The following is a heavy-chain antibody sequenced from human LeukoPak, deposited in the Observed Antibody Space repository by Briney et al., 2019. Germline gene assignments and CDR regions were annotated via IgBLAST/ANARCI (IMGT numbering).Heavy chain of an antibody. CDR3: AKDRRGTVVTPGIDY. CDR2: ISGSGGST. J-gene: IGHJ4*02. D-gene: IGHD4-23*01. CDR1: GFTFSSYA. V-gene: IGHV3-23*01. Sequence: GGSLRLSCAASGFTFSSYAMSWVRQAPGKGLEWVSSISGSGGSTYYAESVKGRFTISRDNSKNTLYLQMNSLRAGDTAVYYCAKDRRGTVVTPGIDYWGQGTLVTVSS.